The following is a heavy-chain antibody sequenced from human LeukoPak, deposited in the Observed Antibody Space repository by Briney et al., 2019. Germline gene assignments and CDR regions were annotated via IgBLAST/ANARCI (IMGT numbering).Heavy chain of an antibody. CDR1: ESTFNNYG. D-gene: IGHD6-19*01. CDR2: ISKDGSNE. CDR3: AKHSSGITVAGTIQY. Sequence: GRSLRLSCSASESTFNNYGMHWVRQAPGKGLEWVALISKDGSNEYYADSVKGRFTISRDNSKNTLDLQMNSLRADDTAVYYCAKHSSGITVAGTIQYWGQGTLVTVSS. V-gene: IGHV3-30*18. J-gene: IGHJ4*02.